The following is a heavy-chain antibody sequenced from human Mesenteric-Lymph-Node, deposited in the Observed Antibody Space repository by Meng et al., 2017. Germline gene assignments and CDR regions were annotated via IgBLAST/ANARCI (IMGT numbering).Heavy chain of an antibody. V-gene: IGHV3-9*01. Sequence: SLKISCAASGFTFNDYAMHWVRQAPGKGLERVSGISWNSGSIGYADSVKGRFTISRDNAKNSLYLQMNSLRAEDTALYYCAKARYGSGSYQWFDPWGQGTLVTVSS. CDR3: AKARYGSGSYQWFDP. CDR1: GFTFNDYA. CDR2: ISWNSGSI. D-gene: IGHD3-10*01. J-gene: IGHJ5*02.